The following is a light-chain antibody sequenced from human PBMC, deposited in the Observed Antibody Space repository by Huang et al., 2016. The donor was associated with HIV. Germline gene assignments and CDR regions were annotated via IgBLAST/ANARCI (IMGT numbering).Light chain of an antibody. V-gene: IGKV3-20*01. Sequence: EIVLTQSPGTLSLSPGERATLACRASQNINSAYLAWYQQKPGQAPSLLIYVASNRATGVPDRFSGSGSGTDFTLTINRLEPDDFAVFYCQQYDTSPLTFGQGTRLEIK. J-gene: IGKJ5*01. CDR3: QQYDTSPLT. CDR2: VAS. CDR1: QNINSAY.